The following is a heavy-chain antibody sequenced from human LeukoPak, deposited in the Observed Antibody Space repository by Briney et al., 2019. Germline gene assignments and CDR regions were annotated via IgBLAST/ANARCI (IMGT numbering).Heavy chain of an antibody. V-gene: IGHV1-3*01. CDR3: AMYYYDSTGYLGLDF. D-gene: IGHD3-22*01. J-gene: IGHJ4*02. CDR1: GYTFTSYA. CDR2: VNAGNGNT. Sequence: ASVKVSCKASGYTFTSYAMHWVRQAPGQRLEWMGWVNAGNGNTKYSQKFQGRVTITRDTSASTAYMELSSLRSEDTAVYYCAMYYYDSTGYLGLDFWGQGTLVTVSS.